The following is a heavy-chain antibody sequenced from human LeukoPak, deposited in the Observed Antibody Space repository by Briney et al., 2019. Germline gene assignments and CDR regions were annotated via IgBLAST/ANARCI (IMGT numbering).Heavy chain of an antibody. CDR3: ASRYYDSSSGAFDI. CDR2: IYTSGST. Sequence: PSETLSLTCTVSGGSISSSSYYWGWIRQPPGKGLEWIGSIYTSGSTNYNPSLKSRVTISVDTSKNQFSLKLSSVTAADTAVYHCASRYYDSSSGAFDIWGQGTMVTVSS. CDR1: GGSISSSSYY. D-gene: IGHD3-22*01. V-gene: IGHV4-39*07. J-gene: IGHJ3*02.